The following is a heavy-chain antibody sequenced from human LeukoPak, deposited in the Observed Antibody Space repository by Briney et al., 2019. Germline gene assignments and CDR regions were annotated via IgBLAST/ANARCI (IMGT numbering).Heavy chain of an antibody. Sequence: SVKVSCKASGYTFTSYYMHWVRQAPGQGLEWMGGIIPIFGTANYAQKFQGRVTITADESTSTAYMELSSLRSEDTAVYYCARDASSAYYYYGMDVWGQGTTVTVSS. CDR1: GYTFTSYY. V-gene: IGHV1-69*13. CDR2: IIPIFGTA. J-gene: IGHJ6*02. D-gene: IGHD3-22*01. CDR3: ARDASSAYYYYGMDV.